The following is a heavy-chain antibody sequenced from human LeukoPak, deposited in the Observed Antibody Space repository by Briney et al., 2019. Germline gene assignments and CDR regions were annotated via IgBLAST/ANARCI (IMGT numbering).Heavy chain of an antibody. Sequence: GGSLRLSCAASGFTFSSYSMNWVRQAPGKGLEWLSSISSSSSYIYYADSVKGRFTISRDNAKNSLYLQMNSLRAEDTAVYYCARDLYGDYWRYFDYWGQGTLVTVSS. J-gene: IGHJ4*02. CDR1: GFTFSSYS. CDR3: ARDLYGDYWRYFDY. D-gene: IGHD4-17*01. CDR2: ISSSSSYI. V-gene: IGHV3-21*01.